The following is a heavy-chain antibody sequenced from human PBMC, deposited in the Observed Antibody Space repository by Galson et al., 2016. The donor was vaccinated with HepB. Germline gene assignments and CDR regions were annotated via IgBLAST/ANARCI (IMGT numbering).Heavy chain of an antibody. Sequence: SVKVSCKAAGSTFTSYGIAWIRQAPGQGLEWMGRVSAYNGKTNYAQRFQDRVTMTTDTFTTTVYMELKSPRLDDTAVYYCAREWFGSSWYNWFDPWGQGTLVTVSS. CDR1: GSTFTSYG. J-gene: IGHJ5*02. CDR2: VSAYNGKT. V-gene: IGHV1-18*01. D-gene: IGHD2-2*01. CDR3: AREWFGSSWYNWFDP.